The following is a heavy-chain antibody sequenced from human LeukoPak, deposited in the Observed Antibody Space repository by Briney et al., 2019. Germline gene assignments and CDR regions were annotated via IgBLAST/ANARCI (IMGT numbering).Heavy chain of an antibody. D-gene: IGHD3-9*01. V-gene: IGHV1-3*01. CDR3: ARGYYDLLTGHVVTYYFDY. CDR2: INAGNGKA. CDR1: GYIFTNYA. Sequence: GASVKVSCTASGYIFTNYAIHWVRQAPGQRLEWMGWINAGNGKANYSQKFRGRVTLTRDTSASTAYMELSSLRSADTAVYYCARGYYDLLTGHVVTYYFDYWGQGTLVTVSS. J-gene: IGHJ4*02.